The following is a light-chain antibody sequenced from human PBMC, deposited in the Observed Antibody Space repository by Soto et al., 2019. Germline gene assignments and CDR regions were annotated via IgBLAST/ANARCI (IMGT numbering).Light chain of an antibody. CDR2: DVS. Sequence: QSALTQPASVSGSPGQSITISCTGTSSDVGGYDYVSWYQQHPGKAPKLMIYDVSNRPSGVSNRFSGSKSGNTASLTISGLQAEDEADYYCSSHTGRSILVVFGGGTKLTVL. V-gene: IGLV2-14*03. CDR1: SSDVGGYDY. CDR3: SSHTGRSILVV. J-gene: IGLJ2*01.